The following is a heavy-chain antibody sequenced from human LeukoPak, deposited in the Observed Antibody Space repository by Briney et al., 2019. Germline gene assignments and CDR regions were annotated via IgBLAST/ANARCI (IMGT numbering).Heavy chain of an antibody. CDR2: ISYDGSNK. CDR3: ARARGSGHFDY. Sequence: GGSLKLSCAASGFTFSSYAMHWVRQAPGKGLEWVAVISYDGSNKYYADSVKGRFTISRDNSKNTLYLQMNSLRAEDTAVYYCARARGSGHFDYWGQGTLVTVSS. CDR1: GFTFSSYA. J-gene: IGHJ4*02. D-gene: IGHD3-10*01. V-gene: IGHV3-30-3*01.